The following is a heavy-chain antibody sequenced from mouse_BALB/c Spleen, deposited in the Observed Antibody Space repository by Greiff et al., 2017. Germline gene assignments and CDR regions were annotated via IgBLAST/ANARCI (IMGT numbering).Heavy chain of an antibody. V-gene: IGHV5-12-1*01. CDR1: GFAFSSYD. Sequence: DVKLVESGGGLVKPGGSLKLSCAASGFAFSSYDMSWVRQTPEKRLEWVAYISSGGGSTYYPDTVKGRFTISRDNAKNTLYLQMSSLKSEDTAMYYCARHAMDYWGQGTSVTVSS. J-gene: IGHJ4*01. CDR2: ISSGGGST. CDR3: ARHAMDY.